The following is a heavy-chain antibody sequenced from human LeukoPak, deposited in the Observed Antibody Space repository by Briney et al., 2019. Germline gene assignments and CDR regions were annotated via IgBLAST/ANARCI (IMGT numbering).Heavy chain of an antibody. J-gene: IGHJ3*02. CDR3: ARGQPGSDAFDI. V-gene: IGHV3-48*03. D-gene: IGHD3-10*01. CDR2: ISSSGTTI. Sequence: GGSLRLSCAASGFTFSSYEMNWVRQAPGKGLEWVSYISSSGTTIYYAASVKGRFTISRDNAKNSLYLQMNSLRAEDTAVYYCARGQPGSDAFDIWGQGTMVTVSS. CDR1: GFTFSSYE.